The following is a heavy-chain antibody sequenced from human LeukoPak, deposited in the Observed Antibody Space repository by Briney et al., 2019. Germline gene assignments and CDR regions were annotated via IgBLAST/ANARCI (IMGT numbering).Heavy chain of an antibody. CDR2: IRSKAYGGTT. CDR3: TRDRTVLLEIDY. CDR1: EFTFDNYA. Sequence: GGSLRLSCAASEFTFDNYAMSWVRQAPGKGLEWVGFIRSKAYGGTTEYAASVKGRFTISRDYSKSIAYLKMNSLKTEDTAVYYCTRDRTVLLEIDYWGQGTLVTVSS. D-gene: IGHD1-20*01. J-gene: IGHJ4*02. V-gene: IGHV3-49*04.